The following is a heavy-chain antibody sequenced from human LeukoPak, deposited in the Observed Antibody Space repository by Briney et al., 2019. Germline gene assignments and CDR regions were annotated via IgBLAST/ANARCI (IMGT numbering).Heavy chain of an antibody. CDR3: ARSRAFNSGAFDP. CDR1: GASISSGGYY. V-gene: IGHV4-31*03. D-gene: IGHD1-26*01. Sequence: PSETLSLTCTVSGASISSGGYYWSWFRQHPGKGLEWIGYVSYSGNTYYNPSLKSRVTISVDTSMNQFSLKLSSVTAADTAVYYCARSRAFNSGAFDPWGQGSLVTVSS. CDR2: VSYSGNT. J-gene: IGHJ5*02.